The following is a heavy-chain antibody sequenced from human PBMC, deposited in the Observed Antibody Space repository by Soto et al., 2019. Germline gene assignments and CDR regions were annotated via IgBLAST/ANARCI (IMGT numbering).Heavy chain of an antibody. V-gene: IGHV3-11*01. Sequence: QVQLVESGGGLVKPGGSLRLSCAASGFPFRDHYMSWIRQAPGKGLEWVAYISGTGSRKDHADSVKGRFTISRDNAKNSVYLQMTGLRVEDTAVYYCARVSTPVWGQGTTVTVSS. J-gene: IGHJ6*02. CDR3: ARVSTPV. D-gene: IGHD2-15*01. CDR2: ISGTGSRK. CDR1: GFPFRDHY.